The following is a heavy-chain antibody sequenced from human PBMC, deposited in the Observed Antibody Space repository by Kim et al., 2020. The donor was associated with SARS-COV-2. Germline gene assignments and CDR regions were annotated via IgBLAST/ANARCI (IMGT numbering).Heavy chain of an antibody. CDR2: ISYSGDT. Sequence: SETLSLTCTVSGASLITNNYYWGWLRQPPGEGLAWIGTISYSGDTYYNPSLKSRVTISVDTLKSQFSLILSSVTAADTAAYYCAGPHGSGTLYWGRGILV. CDR1: GASLITNNYY. J-gene: IGHJ4*02. D-gene: IGHD3-10*01. CDR3: AGPHGSGTLY. V-gene: IGHV4-39*01.